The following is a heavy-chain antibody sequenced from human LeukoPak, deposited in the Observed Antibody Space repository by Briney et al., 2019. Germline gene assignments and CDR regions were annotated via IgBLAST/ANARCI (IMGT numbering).Heavy chain of an antibody. CDR3: ARLMSVAAAWFDP. Sequence: TGGSLRLSCSASGLSFSSYWTHWVRQTPGRGLMWVPRINSDGSSTTYADSVKGRFTIYRDNAKNTLSLQMNSLRVEDTAVYYCARLMSVAAAWFDPWGQGTLVTVSS. V-gene: IGHV3-74*01. J-gene: IGHJ5*02. CDR2: INSDGSST. CDR1: GLSFSSYW. D-gene: IGHD6-13*01.